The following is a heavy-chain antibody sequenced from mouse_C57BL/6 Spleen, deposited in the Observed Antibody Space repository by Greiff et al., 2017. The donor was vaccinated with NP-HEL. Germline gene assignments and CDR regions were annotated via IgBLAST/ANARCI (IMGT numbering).Heavy chain of an antibody. Sequence: VQLQQSGAELVRPGASVTLSCKASGYTFTDYEMHWVKQTPVHGLEWIGAIDPETGGTAYNQKFKGKAILTADKSSSTAYMELRSLTSEDSAGYYCTRYDYDEDFYAMDYWGQGTSVTVSS. D-gene: IGHD2-4*01. CDR1: GYTFTDYE. J-gene: IGHJ4*01. CDR2: IDPETGGT. V-gene: IGHV1-15*01. CDR3: TRYDYDEDFYAMDY.